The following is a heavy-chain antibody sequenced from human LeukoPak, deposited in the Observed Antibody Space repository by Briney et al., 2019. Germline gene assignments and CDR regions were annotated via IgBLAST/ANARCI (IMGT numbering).Heavy chain of an antibody. V-gene: IGHV1-2*02. D-gene: IGHD1-7*01. CDR3: ARVRTRTTVYMDF. J-gene: IGHJ6*03. Sequence: GASVKVSFKSSVYTFTGYYMHWVRQAPGQGLEWMGWINPNSSGTNYAQKFQGRVTMTRDTSISTAYMELSRLRSDDTAVYYCARVRTRTTVYMDFWGKGTTVTVSS. CDR1: VYTFTGYY. CDR2: INPNSSGT.